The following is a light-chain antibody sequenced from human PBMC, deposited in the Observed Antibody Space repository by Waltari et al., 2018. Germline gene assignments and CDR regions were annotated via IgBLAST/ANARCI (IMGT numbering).Light chain of an antibody. J-gene: IGKJ5*01. CDR3: QQRSNWPPT. Sequence: VLTQSPDTLSLSPGERATLSCRASQDVVTYLAWYQQGPGQAPRLLIYDASTRATGIPARFSGSGSGTDFTLTIDSLDPEDSAVYFCQQRSNWPPTFGQGTRLEIK. CDR1: QDVVTY. V-gene: IGKV3-11*01. CDR2: DAS.